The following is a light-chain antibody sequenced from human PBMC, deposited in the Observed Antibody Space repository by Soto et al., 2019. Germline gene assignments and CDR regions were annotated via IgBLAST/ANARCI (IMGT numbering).Light chain of an antibody. Sequence: QSVLTQPRSVSGSPGQSVTISCTGTSSDVGDYNYVPWYQQYPGKAPKLVIYDVSKRPSGVPDRFSGSKSGNTASLTISGLQAEDEADYYCCSFAGSYTFWVFGGGTKLTVL. CDR2: DVS. V-gene: IGLV2-11*01. J-gene: IGLJ3*02. CDR3: CSFAGSYTFWV. CDR1: SSDVGDYNY.